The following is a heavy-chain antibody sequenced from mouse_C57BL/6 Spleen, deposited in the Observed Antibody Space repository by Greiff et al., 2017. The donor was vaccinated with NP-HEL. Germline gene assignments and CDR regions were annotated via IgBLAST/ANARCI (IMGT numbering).Heavy chain of an antibody. V-gene: IGHV5-6*01. CDR2: ISSGGSYT. J-gene: IGHJ3*01. CDR3: ARQGYDYDGVWAY. CDR1: GFTFSSYG. D-gene: IGHD2-4*01. Sequence: EVNVVESGGDLVKPGGSLKLSCAASGFTFSSYGMSWVRQTPDKRLEWVATISSGGSYTYYPDSVKGRFTISRDNAKNTLYLQMSSLKSEDTAMYYCARQGYDYDGVWAYWGQGTLVTVSA.